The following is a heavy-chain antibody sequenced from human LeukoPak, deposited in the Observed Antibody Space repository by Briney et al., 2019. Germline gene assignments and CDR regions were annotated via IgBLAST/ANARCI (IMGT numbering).Heavy chain of an antibody. D-gene: IGHD2-2*02. J-gene: IGHJ4*02. Sequence: SVKVSCKASGGTFSSYAISWVRQAPGQGLERMGGIIPIFGTANYAQKFQGRVTITADESTSTAYMELSSLRSEDTAVYYCARAGYCSSTSCYTVFDYWGQGTLVTVSS. CDR3: ARAGYCSSTSCYTVFDY. CDR2: IIPIFGTA. V-gene: IGHV1-69*01. CDR1: GGTFSSYA.